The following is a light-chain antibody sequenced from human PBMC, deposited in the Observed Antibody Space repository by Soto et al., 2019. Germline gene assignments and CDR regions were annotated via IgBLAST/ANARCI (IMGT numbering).Light chain of an antibody. J-gene: IGKJ1*01. CDR2: EVS. CDR1: QSLVHSDGNTY. CDR3: QQYNSYSGT. V-gene: IGKV2-24*01. Sequence: DIVLTQTPLSSPVTLGQPASISCRSSQSLVHSDGNTYLNWLQQRPGQPPRLLIYEVSNRFSGVPDRFSGSGSGTELTLTISSLQPDDFATYYCQQYNSYSGTFGQGTKVEIK.